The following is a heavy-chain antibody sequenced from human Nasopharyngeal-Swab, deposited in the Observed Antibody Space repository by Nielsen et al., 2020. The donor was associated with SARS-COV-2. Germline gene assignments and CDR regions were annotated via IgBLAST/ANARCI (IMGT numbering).Heavy chain of an antibody. Sequence: ASVKVSCKASGGTFSSYAISWVRQAPGQGLEWMGWISAYNGNTNYAQKLQGRVTMTTDTSTSTAYMELRSLRSDDTAVYYCAVTTVTTSSYYYYYGMDVWGQGTTVTVSS. V-gene: IGHV1-18*01. CDR2: ISAYNGNT. CDR1: GGTFSSYA. D-gene: IGHD4-11*01. CDR3: AVTTVTTSSYYYYYGMDV. J-gene: IGHJ6*02.